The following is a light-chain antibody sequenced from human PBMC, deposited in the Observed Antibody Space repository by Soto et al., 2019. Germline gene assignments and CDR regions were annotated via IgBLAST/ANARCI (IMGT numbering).Light chain of an antibody. Sequence: QSVMTQPPSVSAAPGQTVTISCSGSISNIGGNSVSWYQQLPGTAPKLLIYDDNKRPSGIPDRFSGSKSGTSATLGITGFQTGDEADYYCRSWDSSLSAYVFGTGTKVNVL. CDR2: DDN. CDR1: ISNIGGNS. J-gene: IGLJ1*01. CDR3: RSWDSSLSAYV. V-gene: IGLV1-51*01.